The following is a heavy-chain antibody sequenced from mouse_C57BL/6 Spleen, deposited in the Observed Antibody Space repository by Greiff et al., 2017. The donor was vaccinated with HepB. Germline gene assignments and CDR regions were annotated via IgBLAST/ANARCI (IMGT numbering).Heavy chain of an antibody. Sequence: VQLQQSGAELVRPGASVTLSCKASGYTFTDYEMHWVKQTPVHGLEWIGAIDPETGGTAYNQKFKGKAILTADKSSSTAYMELRSLTSEDSAVYYCTRCSITTVYDYWGQGTTLTVSS. CDR3: TRCSITTVYDY. D-gene: IGHD1-1*01. J-gene: IGHJ2*01. CDR2: IDPETGGT. CDR1: GYTFTDYE. V-gene: IGHV1-15*01.